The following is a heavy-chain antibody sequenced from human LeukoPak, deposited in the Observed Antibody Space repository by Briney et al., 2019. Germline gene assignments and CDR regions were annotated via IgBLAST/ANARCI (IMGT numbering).Heavy chain of an antibody. CDR1: GFTFSSYW. Sequence: GGSLRLSCAASGFTFSSYWMSWVRQAPGKGLEWVANIKQDGSEKYYVDSVKGRFTISRDNAKNSLYLQMNSLRAEDTAVYYCATLRLVATTPFDYWGQGTLVTVSS. D-gene: IGHD5-12*01. CDR2: IKQDGSEK. J-gene: IGHJ4*02. V-gene: IGHV3-7*01. CDR3: ATLRLVATTPFDY.